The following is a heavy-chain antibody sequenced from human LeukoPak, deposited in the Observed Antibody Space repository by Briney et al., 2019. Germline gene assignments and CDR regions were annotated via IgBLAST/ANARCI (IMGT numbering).Heavy chain of an antibody. CDR2: VYYSGST. CDR1: GGSISSYY. Sequence: SETLSLTCTVSGGSISSYYWSWIRQPPGKGLEWIGYVYYSGSTNYNPSLKSRVTISVDTSKNQFSLRLSSVTAADTAVYYRARVLDPVAGQGKGAFDIWGQGTMVTVSS. D-gene: IGHD6-19*01. J-gene: IGHJ3*02. V-gene: IGHV4-59*01. CDR3: ARVLDPVAGQGKGAFDI.